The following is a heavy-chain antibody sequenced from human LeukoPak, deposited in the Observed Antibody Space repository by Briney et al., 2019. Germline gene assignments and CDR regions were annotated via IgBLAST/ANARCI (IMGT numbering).Heavy chain of an antibody. V-gene: IGHV4-59*08. CDR3: ARGARGSYSY. Sequence: SETLSLTCTVSGGSISSYYWSWIRQPPGKGLEWIGYIYYSGSTNYNPSPKSRVTISVDTSKNQFSLRLSSVTAADTAVYYCARGARGSYSYWGQGTLVTVSS. J-gene: IGHJ4*02. D-gene: IGHD1-26*01. CDR1: GGSISSYY. CDR2: IYYSGST.